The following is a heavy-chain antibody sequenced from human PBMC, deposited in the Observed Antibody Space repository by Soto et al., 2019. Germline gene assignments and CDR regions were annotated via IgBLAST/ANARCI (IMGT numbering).Heavy chain of an antibody. V-gene: IGHV1-18*01. CDR1: GYTFTSYG. Sequence: ASVKVSCKASGYTFTSYGISWVRQAPGQGVEWMGWISAYNGNTNYAQKLQGRVTMTTDTSTSTAYMELRSLRSDDTAVYYCARDLTGSSSWYNWFDPWGQGTLVTVSS. J-gene: IGHJ5*02. D-gene: IGHD6-13*01. CDR2: ISAYNGNT. CDR3: ARDLTGSSSWYNWFDP.